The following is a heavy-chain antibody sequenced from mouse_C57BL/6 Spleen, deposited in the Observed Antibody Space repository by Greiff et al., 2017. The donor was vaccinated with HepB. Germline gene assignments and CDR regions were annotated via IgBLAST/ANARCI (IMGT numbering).Heavy chain of an antibody. V-gene: IGHV1-81*01. D-gene: IGHD2-4*01. CDR1: GYTFTSYG. CDR3: ARGGMIAVDY. J-gene: IGHJ2*01. CDR2: IYPRSGNT. Sequence: QVQLQQSGAELARPGASVKMSCKASGYTFTSYGISWVKQRTGQGLEWIGEIYPRSGNTYYNEKFKGKATLTADKSSSTAYLELRSLTSEDSAVYFCARGGMIAVDYWGKGTTVTVAS.